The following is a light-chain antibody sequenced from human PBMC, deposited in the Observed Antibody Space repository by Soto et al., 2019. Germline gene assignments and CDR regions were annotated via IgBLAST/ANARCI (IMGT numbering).Light chain of an antibody. Sequence: QSVLTQPPSASGTPGQRVTISCSGSSCNMGGNTVNWYQRLPGTAPKLRICSNMQRPSGVPDRFAGSTSGTSACLAISGLPSEDEADYYCASWDDSRSGSAFGTGPKVTVL. CDR1: SCNMGGNT. J-gene: IGLJ1*01. CDR3: ASWDDSRSGSA. V-gene: IGLV1-44*01. CDR2: SNM.